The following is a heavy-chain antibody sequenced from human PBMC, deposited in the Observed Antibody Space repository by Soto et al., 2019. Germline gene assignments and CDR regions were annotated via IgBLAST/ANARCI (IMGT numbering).Heavy chain of an antibody. Sequence: PSETLSLTCTVSGGSISSGGHYWGWIRQHPGKGLEWIGYIYYSGSTYYNPSLKSRVTISVDTSKNQFSLKLSSVTAADTAVYYCASYIYDSSGYSDYWGQGTLVTVSS. D-gene: IGHD3-22*01. CDR1: GGSISSGGHY. J-gene: IGHJ4*02. CDR3: ASYIYDSSGYSDY. CDR2: IYYSGST. V-gene: IGHV4-31*03.